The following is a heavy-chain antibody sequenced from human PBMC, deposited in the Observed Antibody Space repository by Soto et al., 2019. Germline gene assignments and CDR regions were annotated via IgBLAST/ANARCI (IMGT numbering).Heavy chain of an antibody. CDR1: GGSFSGYY. CDR3: ARVATMIVTDY. J-gene: IGHJ4*02. D-gene: IGHD3-22*01. V-gene: IGHV4-34*01. Sequence: SETLSLTCAVYGGSFSGYYWSWIRQPPGKGLEWIGEINHSGSTNCNPSLKSRVTISVDTSKNQFSLKLSSVTAADTAVYYCARVATMIVTDYWGQGTLVTVSS. CDR2: INHSGST.